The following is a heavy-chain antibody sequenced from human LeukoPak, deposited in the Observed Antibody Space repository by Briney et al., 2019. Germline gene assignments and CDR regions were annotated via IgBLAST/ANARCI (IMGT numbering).Heavy chain of an antibody. Sequence: SETLSPTCTVSGGSISSYYWSWIRQPPGKGLEWIGYIYYSGSTNYNPSLKSRVTISVDTSKNQFSLKLSSVTAADTAVYYCARCPSLKRPYYFDYWGQGTLVTVSS. J-gene: IGHJ4*02. V-gene: IGHV4-59*01. CDR2: IYYSGST. CDR1: GGSISSYY. CDR3: ARCPSLKRPYYFDY.